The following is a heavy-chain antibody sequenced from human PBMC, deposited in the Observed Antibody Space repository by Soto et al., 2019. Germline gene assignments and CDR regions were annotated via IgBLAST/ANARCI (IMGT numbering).Heavy chain of an antibody. CDR2: IHHSGGP. CDR1: GGSFSAYY. CDR3: ASYGSGSYYNGYYFDY. D-gene: IGHD3-10*01. V-gene: IGHV4-34*01. J-gene: IGHJ4*02. Sequence: QVQLQQWGAGLLKPSETLSLTCAVYGGSFSAYYWTWIRQSPGKGLEWIGEIHHSGGPKYNPSLKSRVTISADTSKNQFSLELSSVTAADTAVYYCASYGSGSYYNGYYFDYWWQGTLVTVSS.